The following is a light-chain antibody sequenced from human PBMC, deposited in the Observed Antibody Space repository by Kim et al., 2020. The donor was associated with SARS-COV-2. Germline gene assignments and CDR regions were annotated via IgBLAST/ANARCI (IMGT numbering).Light chain of an antibody. V-gene: IGLV2-14*01. CDR3: SSYTSSSTVV. Sequence: GQVVNTAGPGNSSEGGGYQYVSWYQQNPGKAPKLLIYEVSYRPSGVSNRFSGSKFGNKASLTISGLQAEDEADYYCSSYTSSSTVVFGGGTQLTVL. J-gene: IGLJ2*01. CDR2: EVS. CDR1: SSEGGGYQY.